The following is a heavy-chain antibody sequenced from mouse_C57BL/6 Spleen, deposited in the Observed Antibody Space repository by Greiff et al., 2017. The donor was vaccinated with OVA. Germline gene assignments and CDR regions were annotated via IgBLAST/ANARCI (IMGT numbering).Heavy chain of an antibody. CDR3: ARPRYSNPYWYFDV. CDR2: IDPSDSET. D-gene: IGHD2-5*01. CDR1: GYTFTSYW. J-gene: IGHJ1*03. Sequence: VQLQQPGAELVRPGSSVKLSCKASGYTFTSYWMHWVKQRPIQGLEWIGNIDPSDSETHYNQKFKDKATLTVDKSSSTAYMQLSSLTSEDSAVYYCARPRYSNPYWYFDVWGTGTTVTVSS. V-gene: IGHV1-52*01.